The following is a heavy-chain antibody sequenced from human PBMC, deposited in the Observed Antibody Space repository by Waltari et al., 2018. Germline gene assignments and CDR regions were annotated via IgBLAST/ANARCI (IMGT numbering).Heavy chain of an antibody. CDR1: GGSISSSSYY. J-gene: IGHJ4*02. CDR3: AGQYSSGWYFDY. V-gene: IGHV4-39*01. CDR2: IYYSGST. Sequence: QLQLQESGPGLVKPSETLSLTCTVSGGSISSSSYYWGWIRQPPGKGLEWIGSIYYSGSTYYKPSLKSRVTISVDTSKNQFSLKLSSVTAADTAVYYCAGQYSSGWYFDYWGQGTLVTVSS. D-gene: IGHD6-19*01.